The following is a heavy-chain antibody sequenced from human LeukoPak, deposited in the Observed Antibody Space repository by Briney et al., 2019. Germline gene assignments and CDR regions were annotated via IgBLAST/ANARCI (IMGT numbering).Heavy chain of an antibody. J-gene: IGHJ4*02. Sequence: GGSLRLSCAASGFTFSSKTYWVHWVRQAPGRGLVWVSRINYDGTSTNYADSVKGRYTISRDNSKNTLYLQMNSLRAEVTAVYYCARDRSGWANTEYYFDYWGQGTLVTVSS. CDR2: INYDGTST. D-gene: IGHD6-19*01. CDR1: GFTFSSKTYW. CDR3: ARDRSGWANTEYYFDY. V-gene: IGHV3-74*01.